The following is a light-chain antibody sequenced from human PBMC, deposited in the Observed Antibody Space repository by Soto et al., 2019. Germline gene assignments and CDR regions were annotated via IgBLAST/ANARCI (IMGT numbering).Light chain of an antibody. CDR2: GAS. CDR1: QSVNSN. J-gene: IGKJ4*01. Sequence: EIVMTQSPATLSVSPGERATLSCRASQSVNSNLAWYQQKPGQAPRLLIYGASTRATGIPARFTGSGSGTEFTLTLSSLQSEDFAVYYCQQYNKWPLTFGGGTKVEIK. V-gene: IGKV3-15*01. CDR3: QQYNKWPLT.